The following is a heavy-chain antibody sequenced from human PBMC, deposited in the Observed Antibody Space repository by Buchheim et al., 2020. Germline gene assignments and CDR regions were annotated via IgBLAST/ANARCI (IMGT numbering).Heavy chain of an antibody. D-gene: IGHD3-22*01. CDR3: AKDLRGYFDSFDC. CDR2: IRGSGAGT. V-gene: IGHV3-23*01. J-gene: IGHJ5*01. CDR1: GFTFSSYA. Sequence: EVQLLESGGGLVQPGGSLRLSCVASGFTFSSYAMSWVRQAPGRGLEWVSIIRGSGAGTYYADSVKGRVTIFRDNSKNTRYLQMSSLRAEDTAVYYCAKDLRGYFDSFDCWGQGTL.